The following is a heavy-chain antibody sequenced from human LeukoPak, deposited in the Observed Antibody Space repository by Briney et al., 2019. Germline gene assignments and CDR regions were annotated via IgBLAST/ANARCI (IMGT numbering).Heavy chain of an antibody. CDR3: ARDGGTRVDTAMPFVAFDI. J-gene: IGHJ3*02. Sequence: GGSLRLSCAASGFIFSNFWMGWVRQAPGQGPEWVANIKQDGSEKYYVDSVKGRFTISRDNAKNSLYLQMNSLRAEDTAVYYCARDGGTRVDTAMPFVAFDIWGQGTMVTVSS. CDR1: GFIFSNFW. V-gene: IGHV3-7*01. D-gene: IGHD5-18*01. CDR2: IKQDGSEK.